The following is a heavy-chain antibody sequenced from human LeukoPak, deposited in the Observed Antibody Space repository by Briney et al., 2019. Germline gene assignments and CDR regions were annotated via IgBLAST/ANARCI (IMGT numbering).Heavy chain of an antibody. CDR3: AREVEEVGATYYFDY. D-gene: IGHD1-26*01. Sequence: SETLSLTCTVSGGSISSGSYYWSWIRQPAGKGLEWIGRIYTSGSTNYNPSLKSRVTISVDTSKNQFSLKLSSVTAADTAVYYCAREVEEVGATYYFDYWGQGTLVTASS. CDR1: GGSISSGSYY. CDR2: IYTSGST. J-gene: IGHJ4*02. V-gene: IGHV4-61*02.